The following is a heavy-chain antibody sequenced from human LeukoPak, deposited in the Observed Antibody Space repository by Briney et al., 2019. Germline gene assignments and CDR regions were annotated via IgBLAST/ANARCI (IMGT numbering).Heavy chain of an antibody. J-gene: IGHJ3*02. Sequence: ASVKVSCKASGYTFTSYYMHWVRQAPGQGLEWMGIINPSGGSTSYAQKFQGRVTMTRDTSTSTVYMEVSSLRSEDTAVYYCARADTAMKDAFDIWGQGTMVTVSS. CDR3: ARADTAMKDAFDI. D-gene: IGHD5-18*01. V-gene: IGHV1-46*01. CDR2: INPSGGST. CDR1: GYTFTSYY.